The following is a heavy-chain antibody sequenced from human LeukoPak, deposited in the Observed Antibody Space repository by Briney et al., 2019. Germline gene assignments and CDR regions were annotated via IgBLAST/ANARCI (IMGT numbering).Heavy chain of an antibody. CDR1: GDSVTGYY. V-gene: IGHV4-59*02. Sequence: PSETLTLTCTVSGDSVTGYYLNWIRQPPGKGLEWIGHNYKIGTTNYNPSLKSRLTISADTSKNQFSLKLRSVTAADTAVYYCVIGVGWQPDYWGQGALVTVSS. CDR3: VIGVGWQPDY. CDR2: NYKIGTT. D-gene: IGHD2-15*01. J-gene: IGHJ4*02.